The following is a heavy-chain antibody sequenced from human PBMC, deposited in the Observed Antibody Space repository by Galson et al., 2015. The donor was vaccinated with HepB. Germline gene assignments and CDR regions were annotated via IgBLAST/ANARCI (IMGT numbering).Heavy chain of an antibody. Sequence: SLRLSCATSRFSFSDYYMAWIRQAPGKGLEWVSYISSSGGYTNYADSVEGRFTISRDNTENSLFLQLNSLRAEDTAVYYCARGEWTTYFDYWGQGTLVTVSS. J-gene: IGHJ4*02. CDR3: ARGEWTTYFDY. CDR1: RFSFSDYY. CDR2: ISSSGGYT. V-gene: IGHV3-11*05. D-gene: IGHD3-3*01.